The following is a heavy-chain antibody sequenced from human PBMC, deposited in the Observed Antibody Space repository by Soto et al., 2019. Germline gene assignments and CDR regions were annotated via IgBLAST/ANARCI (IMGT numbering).Heavy chain of an antibody. Sequence: SLTCTVSGGSISSSSYYWTWIRQTPGKGLQWIGQINHSGSANYNPSLKSRVTISVHTSNSQFSLELSSVTAADTAVYYCARQNYDYVWGSYRYPVPRPFDYWGQGTLVTVPS. CDR3: ARQNYDYVWGSYRYPVPRPFDY. CDR1: GGSISSSSYY. CDR2: INHSGSA. J-gene: IGHJ4*02. V-gene: IGHV4-39*01. D-gene: IGHD3-16*02.